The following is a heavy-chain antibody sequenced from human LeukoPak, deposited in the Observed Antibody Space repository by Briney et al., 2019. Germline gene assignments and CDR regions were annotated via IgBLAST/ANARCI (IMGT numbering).Heavy chain of an antibody. D-gene: IGHD2-2*01. CDR3: ARDLCTSTGCQYWFDP. CDR1: GFTFSSYW. V-gene: IGHV3-74*01. J-gene: IGHJ5*02. CDR2: IYNDGSRT. Sequence: GGSLRLSCAASGFTFSSYWMHWVRHAPGKGLVWVSRIYNDGSRTNYADSVKGRFTISRDNAKNTLYLQMNSLRAEDTAVYYCARDLCTSTGCQYWFDPWGQGTLVTVSS.